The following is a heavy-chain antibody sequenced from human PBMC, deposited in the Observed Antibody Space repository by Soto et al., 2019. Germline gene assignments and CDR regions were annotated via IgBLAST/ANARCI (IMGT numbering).Heavy chain of an antibody. CDR2: ISYDGSNK. J-gene: IGHJ6*02. V-gene: IGHV3-30*18. Sequence: GGSLRLSCAASGFTFSSYGMHWVRQAAGKGLEWVAVISYDGSNKYYADSVKGRFTISRDNSKSTLYLQMNSLRAEDTALYYCAKGRSYYYYYGVDVWGQGTTVTVSS. CDR3: AKGRSYYYYYGVDV. CDR1: GFTFSSYG.